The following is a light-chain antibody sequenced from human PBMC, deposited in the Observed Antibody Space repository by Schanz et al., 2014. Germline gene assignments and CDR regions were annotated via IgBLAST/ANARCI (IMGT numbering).Light chain of an antibody. J-gene: IGKJ1*01. Sequence: AIQMTQSPSSLSASVGDRVTITCRASEGIRNDLGWYRQKPGEAPNLLIYAASSLESGVPSRFSGSGSGTDFTLTISSLQPEDVATYYCQQSYSTPWTFGQGTKVEIK. V-gene: IGKV1-6*01. CDR1: EGIRND. CDR3: QQSYSTPWT. CDR2: AAS.